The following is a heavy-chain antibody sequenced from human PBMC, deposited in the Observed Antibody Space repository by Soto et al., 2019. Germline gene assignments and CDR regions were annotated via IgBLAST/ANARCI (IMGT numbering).Heavy chain of an antibody. D-gene: IGHD2-15*01. CDR2: ISGYNGNT. CDR3: ARAVGYSYAFDI. CDR1: GCSFPSHG. J-gene: IGHJ3*02. Sequence: AAVKVSCKACGCSFPSHGISWVRQAPGQGLEWMGWISGYNGNTNYAQNLQGRVTMTTDTSTSTAFMELRSLRSDDTAVYYCARAVGYSYAFDIWGQGTMVTVSS. V-gene: IGHV1-18*04.